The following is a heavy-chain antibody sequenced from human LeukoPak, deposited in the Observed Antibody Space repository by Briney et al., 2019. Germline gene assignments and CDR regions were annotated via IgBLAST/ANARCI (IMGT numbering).Heavy chain of an antibody. D-gene: IGHD1-1*01. CDR3: ARDRGPNCLDY. CDR1: GLTFGSSW. Sequence: GGSLRLSCAASGLTFGSSWMTWVRQTPDKGPEWVASIKQDGSAEYYVDSVRGRFTISRDNAKNSVYLQMNSLRAEDTAVYYCARDRGPNCLDYWGQGTLVTVSS. V-gene: IGHV3-7*01. J-gene: IGHJ4*02. CDR2: IKQDGSAE.